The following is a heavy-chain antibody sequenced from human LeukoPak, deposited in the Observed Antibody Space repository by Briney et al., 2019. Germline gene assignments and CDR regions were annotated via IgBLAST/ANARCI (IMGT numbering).Heavy chain of an antibody. V-gene: IGHV3-23*01. Sequence: GGSLRLSCAASGFTFSSYAMSWVRQAPGKGLEWVSAISGSGGSTYYADSVKGRFTISRDNSKNTLYLQMNSLRAEDTAVYYCAKADQLLPMGYYYYMVVWGKGTTVTVSS. J-gene: IGHJ6*03. CDR1: GFTFSSYA. CDR3: AKADQLLPMGYYYYMVV. D-gene: IGHD2-2*01. CDR2: ISGSGGST.